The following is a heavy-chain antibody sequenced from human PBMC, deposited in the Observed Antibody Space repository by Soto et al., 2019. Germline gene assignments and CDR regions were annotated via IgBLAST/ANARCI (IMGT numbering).Heavy chain of an antibody. V-gene: IGHV3-23*01. D-gene: IGHD6-13*01. J-gene: IGHJ4*02. CDR3: AKGVWGGCTPPNLYYFDV. Sequence: EVQLLESGGGLVQPGESLRLSCAASGFSFTTYVMGWVRQAPGMGLEWVSGISASGDSTFYAESVEGRFTISRDNSKNSRYLPMNSMRVDDPAIYHGAKGVWGGCTPPNLYYFDVWGQGTLVTVSS. CDR2: ISASGDST. CDR1: GFSFTTYV.